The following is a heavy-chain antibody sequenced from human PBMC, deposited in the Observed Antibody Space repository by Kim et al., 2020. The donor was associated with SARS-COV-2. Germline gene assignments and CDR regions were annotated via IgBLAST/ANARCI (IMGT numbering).Heavy chain of an antibody. CDR2: IKQDGSEK. Sequence: GGSLRLSCEASGFSFRSHWMSWVRQAPGKGLQWVANIKQDGSEKYYVDSVKGRFTISRDNAKNSLFLQMNSLRAEDTAVYFCAEGNWNQDYWGQGTLVTV. D-gene: IGHD1-1*01. J-gene: IGHJ4*02. CDR1: GFSFRSHW. CDR3: AEGNWNQDY. V-gene: IGHV3-7*01.